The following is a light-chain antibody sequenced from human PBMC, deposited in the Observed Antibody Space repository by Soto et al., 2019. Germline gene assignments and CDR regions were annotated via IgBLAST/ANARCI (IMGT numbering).Light chain of an antibody. CDR1: QSVGNN. CDR2: GAY. CDR3: QQYNSYPIT. Sequence: IVMTQSPATLSLSPGERTTLSCRASQSVGNNLAWYQQKPGQAPRLLIYGAYTRATGIPARFSGSGSGTEFTLTISSLQPDDFATYYCQQYNSYPITFGQGTRLEIK. J-gene: IGKJ5*01. V-gene: IGKV3-15*01.